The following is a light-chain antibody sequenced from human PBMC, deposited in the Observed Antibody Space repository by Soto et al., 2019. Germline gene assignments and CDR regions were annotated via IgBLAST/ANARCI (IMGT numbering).Light chain of an antibody. V-gene: IGKV3-20*01. Sequence: EILLTQSPGTLSFSPGERATLSCRASQSVSSSYLAWYQQKPGQAPRLLIYGASSRTTGIPDRFTGSGSGTDFTLTISRLEPEDFAVYYCQHYDSLSFGQGRRLEI. CDR3: QHYDSLS. J-gene: IGKJ5*01. CDR2: GAS. CDR1: QSVSSSY.